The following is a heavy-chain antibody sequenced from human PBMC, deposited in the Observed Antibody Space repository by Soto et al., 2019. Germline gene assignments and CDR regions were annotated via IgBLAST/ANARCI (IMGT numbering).Heavy chain of an antibody. CDR2: IYYSGST. V-gene: IGHV4-39*07. J-gene: IGHJ5*02. D-gene: IGHD4-4*01. Sequence: SETLSLTCTVSGGSISSSSYYWGWIRQPPGKGLEWIGSIYYSGSTYYNPSLKSRVTISVDTSKNQFSLKLSSVTAADTAVYYCARVSKRKNWFDPWGQGTLVTVSS. CDR3: ARVSKRKNWFDP. CDR1: GGSISSSSYY.